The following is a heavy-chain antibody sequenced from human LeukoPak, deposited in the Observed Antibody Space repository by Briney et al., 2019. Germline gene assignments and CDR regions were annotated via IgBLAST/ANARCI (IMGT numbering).Heavy chain of an antibody. V-gene: IGHV3-30*18. CDR2: LSYDGSGR. CDR1: GYTFSSYA. J-gene: IGHJ6*02. CDR3: AKKGSDGMDV. D-gene: IGHD1-26*01. Sequence: SCKASGYTFSSYAMHWVRQAPGKGLEWVAVLSYDGSGRYFADSVQGRFTISRDNSKNTLYLQMNSLRPEDTAVYYCAKKGSDGMDVWGQGTTVTVSS.